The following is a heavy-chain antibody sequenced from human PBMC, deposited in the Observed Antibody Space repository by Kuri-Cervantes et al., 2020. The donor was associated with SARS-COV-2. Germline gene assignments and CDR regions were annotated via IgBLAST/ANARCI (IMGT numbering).Heavy chain of an antibody. J-gene: IGHJ4*02. CDR3: ARRGDDSSDYYSSFDY. V-gene: IGHV5-51*01. Sequence: GESLKISCQGSGYSFSSYWIGWVRQMPGKGLEWMGIIYPADSETRYSPSFQGQVTISADKSTTTAYLQWSSLKASDTAMYYCARRGDDSSDYYSSFDYWGQGTLVTVSS. D-gene: IGHD3-22*01. CDR1: GYSFSSYW. CDR2: IYPADSET.